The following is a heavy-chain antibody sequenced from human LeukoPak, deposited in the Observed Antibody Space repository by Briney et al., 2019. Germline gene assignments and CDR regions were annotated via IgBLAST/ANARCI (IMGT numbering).Heavy chain of an antibody. Sequence: SQTLSLTCTVSGGSISSGDYYWSWVRQPPGKGLEWIGYIYYSGSTYYNPSLKSRVTISVDTSKNQFSLKLSSVTAADTAVYYCARVGGRDIVVVPAAADYYMDVWGKGTTVTVSS. J-gene: IGHJ6*03. CDR1: GGSISSGDYY. CDR2: IYYSGST. V-gene: IGHV4-30-4*08. CDR3: ARVGGRDIVVVPAAADYYMDV. D-gene: IGHD2-2*01.